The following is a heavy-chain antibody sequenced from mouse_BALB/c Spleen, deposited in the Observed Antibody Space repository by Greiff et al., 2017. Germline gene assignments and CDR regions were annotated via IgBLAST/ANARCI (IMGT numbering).Heavy chain of an antibody. D-gene: IGHD2-1*01. V-gene: IGHV1-5*01. CDR3: TRGGYYGNYLYYFDY. J-gene: IGHJ2*01. Sequence: DVHLVESGTVLSRPGASVKMSCKASGYSFTSYWMHWVKQRPGQGLEWIGAIYPGNSDTSYNQKFKGKAKLTAVTSASTAYMELSSLTNEDSAVYYCTRGGYYGNYLYYFDYWGQGTTLTVSS. CDR2: IYPGNSDT. CDR1: GYSFTSYW.